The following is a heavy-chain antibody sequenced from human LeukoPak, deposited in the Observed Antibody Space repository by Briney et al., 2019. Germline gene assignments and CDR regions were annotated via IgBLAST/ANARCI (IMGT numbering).Heavy chain of an antibody. V-gene: IGHV1-69*06. J-gene: IGHJ4*02. CDR2: IIPIFGTA. CDR3: ARKYYYGSGSLDY. Sequence: SVKVSCKAPGGTFSSYAISWVRQAPGQGLEWMGGIIPIFGTANYAQKFQGRVTITADKSTSTAYMELSSLRSEDTAVYYCARKYYYGSGSLDYWGREPWSPSPQ. CDR1: GGTFSSYA. D-gene: IGHD3-10*01.